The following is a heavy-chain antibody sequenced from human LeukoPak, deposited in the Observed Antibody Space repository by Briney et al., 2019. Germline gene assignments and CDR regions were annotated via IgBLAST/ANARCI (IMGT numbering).Heavy chain of an antibody. CDR1: GGSISSYY. CDR2: IYYSGST. V-gene: IGHV4-59*01. J-gene: IGHJ4*02. Sequence: SETLSLTCTVSGGSISSYYWSWIRQPPGKGLEWIGYIYYSGSTNYNPSLKSRITISVDTSENQFSLKLSSVTAADTAVYYCARGVVRYTCALWGQGTLVTVSS. D-gene: IGHD3-9*01. CDR3: ARGVVRYTCAL.